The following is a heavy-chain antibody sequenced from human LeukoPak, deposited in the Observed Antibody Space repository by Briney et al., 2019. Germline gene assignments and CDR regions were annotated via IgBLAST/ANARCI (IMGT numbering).Heavy chain of an antibody. CDR3: ARGVSGSERFIDY. V-gene: IGHV1-2*02. J-gene: IGHJ4*02. Sequence: GASVKVSCKASGYTFTGYYMHWVRQAPGQGLEWMGWINPNSGGTNYAQKFQGRVTMTRDMSTSTVYMELSSLRSEDTALYYCARGVSGSERFIDYWGQGTLVTVSS. CDR1: GYTFTGYY. CDR2: INPNSGGT. D-gene: IGHD3-22*01.